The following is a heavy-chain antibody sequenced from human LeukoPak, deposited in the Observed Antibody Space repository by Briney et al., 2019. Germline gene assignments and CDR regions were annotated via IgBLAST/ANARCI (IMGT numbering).Heavy chain of an antibody. Sequence: GESLKISCKGSGYSFTSYWIGWVRPMPGKGLEWMGIIYPGESDTRYSPSFQGQVTISADKSISTAYLQWSSLKASDTAMYYCARPVVGATTQFDPWGQGTLVTVSS. CDR3: ARPVVGATTQFDP. D-gene: IGHD1-26*01. CDR2: IYPGESDT. V-gene: IGHV5-51*01. CDR1: GYSFTSYW. J-gene: IGHJ5*02.